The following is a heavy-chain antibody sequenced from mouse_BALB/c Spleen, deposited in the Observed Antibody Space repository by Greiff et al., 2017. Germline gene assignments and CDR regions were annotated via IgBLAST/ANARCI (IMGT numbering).Heavy chain of an antibody. D-gene: IGHD2-14*01. Sequence: EVMLVESGGGLVQPGGSLKLSCAASGFTFSSYGMSWVRQTPDKRLELVATINSNGGSTYYPDSVKGRFTISRDNAKNTLYLQMSSLKSEDTAMYYCARDRYDSWFAYWGQGTLVTVS. CDR3: ARDRYDSWFAY. CDR1: GFTFSSYG. CDR2: INSNGGST. V-gene: IGHV5-6-3*01. J-gene: IGHJ3*01.